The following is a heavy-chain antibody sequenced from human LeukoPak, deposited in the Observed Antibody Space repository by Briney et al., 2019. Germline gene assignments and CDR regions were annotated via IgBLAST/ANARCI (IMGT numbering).Heavy chain of an antibody. CDR3: AKVLVVVPAAIPSN. CDR2: ISGSGGST. D-gene: IGHD2-2*01. J-gene: IGHJ4*02. CDR1: GFTFSSYA. V-gene: IGHV3-23*01. Sequence: GGSLRLSCAASGFTFSSYAMSWVRQAPGKGLEWVSAISGSGGSTYYADSVKGRFTISRDNSKSTLYLQMNSLRAEDTAVYYCAKVLVVVPAAIPSNWGQGTLVTVSS.